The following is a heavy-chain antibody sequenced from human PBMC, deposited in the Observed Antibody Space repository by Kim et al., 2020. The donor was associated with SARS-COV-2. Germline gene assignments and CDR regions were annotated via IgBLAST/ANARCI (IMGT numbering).Heavy chain of an antibody. CDR1: GFTFDDYA. J-gene: IGHJ4*02. Sequence: GGSLRLSCAASGFTFDDYAMHWVRQAPGKGLEWVSGISWNSGSIGYADSVKGRFTISRDNAKNSLYLQMNSLRAEDTALYYCAKGIAAAEKASPDYWGQGTLVTVSS. D-gene: IGHD6-13*01. CDR3: AKGIAAAEKASPDY. CDR2: ISWNSGSI. V-gene: IGHV3-9*01.